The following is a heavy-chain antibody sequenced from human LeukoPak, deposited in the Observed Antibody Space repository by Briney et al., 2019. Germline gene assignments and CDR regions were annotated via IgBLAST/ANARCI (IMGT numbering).Heavy chain of an antibody. CDR3: ARESIAARPADY. V-gene: IGHV4-34*01. Sequence: SETLSLTCAVYGGSFSGYYWSWIRQPPGKGLEWIGEINHSGSTNYNPSLKSRVTISVDTSKNQFSLKLSSVTAADTAVYYCARESIAARPADYWGQGTLVTVSS. D-gene: IGHD6-6*01. CDR1: GGSFSGYY. CDR2: INHSGST. J-gene: IGHJ4*02.